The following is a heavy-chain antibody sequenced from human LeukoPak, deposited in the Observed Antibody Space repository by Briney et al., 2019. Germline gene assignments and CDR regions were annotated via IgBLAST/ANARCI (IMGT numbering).Heavy chain of an antibody. CDR2: IYHSGST. J-gene: IGHJ4*02. CDR1: GGSISSSSYY. Sequence: SETLSLTCTVSGGSISSSSYYWGWIRQPPGTGLEWIGSIYHSGSTYYNPSLKSRVTISVDTSKNQFSLKLSSVTAADTAVYYCARSKAAAGFDYWGQGTLVTVSS. V-gene: IGHV4-39*07. D-gene: IGHD6-13*01. CDR3: ARSKAAAGFDY.